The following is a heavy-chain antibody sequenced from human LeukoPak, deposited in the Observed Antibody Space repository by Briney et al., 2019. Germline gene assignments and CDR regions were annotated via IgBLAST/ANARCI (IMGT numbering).Heavy chain of an antibody. Sequence: TGGSLRLSCAASGFTFSDYTMNWVRLAPGKGLEWVSSISGSSNYIYYADSVKGRFTISRGNAKNSLYLQMNSLRVEDTAVYYCARDESGDNDAFDIWGQGTMVTVSS. CDR1: GFTFSDYT. V-gene: IGHV3-21*01. J-gene: IGHJ3*02. D-gene: IGHD2-21*01. CDR3: ARDESGDNDAFDI. CDR2: ISGSSNYI.